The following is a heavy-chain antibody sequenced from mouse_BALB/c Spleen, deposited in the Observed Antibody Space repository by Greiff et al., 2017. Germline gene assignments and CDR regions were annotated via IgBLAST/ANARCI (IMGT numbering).Heavy chain of an antibody. V-gene: IGHV5-17*02. Sequence: EVMLVESGGGLVQPGGSRKLSCAASGFTFSSFGMHWVRQAPEKGLEWVAYISSGSSTIYYADTVKGRFTISRDNPKNTLFLQMTSLRSEDTAMYYCARSYDYDGAYWGQGTLVTVSA. J-gene: IGHJ3*01. CDR1: GFTFSSFG. CDR3: ARSYDYDGAY. D-gene: IGHD2-4*01. CDR2: ISSGSSTI.